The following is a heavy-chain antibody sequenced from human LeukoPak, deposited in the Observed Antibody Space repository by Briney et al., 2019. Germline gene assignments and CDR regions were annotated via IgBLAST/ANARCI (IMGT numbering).Heavy chain of an antibody. J-gene: IGHJ5*02. Sequence: SETLSLTCAVSGGSISSGSYYWSWIRQPAGKGLEWIGRIYTSGSTNYNPSLKSRVPISVDTSKNQFSLKLSSVTAADTAVYYCARDSVSRFDPWGQGTLVTVSS. CDR3: ARDSVSRFDP. D-gene: IGHD5/OR15-5a*01. CDR1: GGSISSGSYY. V-gene: IGHV4-61*02. CDR2: IYTSGST.